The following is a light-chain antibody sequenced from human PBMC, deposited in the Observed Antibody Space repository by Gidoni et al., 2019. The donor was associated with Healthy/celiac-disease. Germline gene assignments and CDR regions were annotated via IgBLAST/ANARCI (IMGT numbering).Light chain of an antibody. CDR1: SSDVGGYNY. CDR3: SSYAGSNNLGV. J-gene: IGLJ3*02. V-gene: IGLV2-8*01. CDR2: EVS. Sequence: QSALTQPHSASGSPGQSVTISCTGTSSDVGGYNYVSWYQQHPGTAPKLMIYEVSKRPSGVPDRFSGSKSGNTASLTVAGLQAEDEADYYCSSYAGSNNLGVFGGGTKLTVL.